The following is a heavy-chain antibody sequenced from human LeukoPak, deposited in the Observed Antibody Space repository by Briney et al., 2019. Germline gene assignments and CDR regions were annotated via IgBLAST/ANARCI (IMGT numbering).Heavy chain of an antibody. D-gene: IGHD2-15*01. CDR2: INHSGST. CDR3: ARGYCSGGSCYFHYYYMDV. V-gene: IGHV4-34*01. CDR1: GGSFSGYY. J-gene: IGHJ6*03. Sequence: PSETLSLTCAVYGGSFSGYYWSWIRQPPGKALERIGEINHSGSTNYNPSLKSRVTISVDASKNQFSLKLSSVTAADTAVYYCARGYCSGGSCYFHYYYMDVWGKGTTVTVSS.